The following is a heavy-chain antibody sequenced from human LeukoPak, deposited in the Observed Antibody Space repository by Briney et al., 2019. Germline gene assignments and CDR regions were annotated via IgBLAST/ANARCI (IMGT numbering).Heavy chain of an antibody. CDR1: GFSLSAPQVA. J-gene: IGHJ5*02. CDR3: AHKPAQKNYFDP. D-gene: IGHD1-7*01. V-gene: IGHV2-5*02. Sequence: SGPTLVNPTQTLTLTCTFSGFSLSAPQVAVGWIRQPPGKALELLALTYWGDDKRFSSSLRSRLTITSDASENQVVLTVANLDPVDTATYYCAHKPAQKNYFDPWGQGTLVTVSS. CDR2: TYWGDDK.